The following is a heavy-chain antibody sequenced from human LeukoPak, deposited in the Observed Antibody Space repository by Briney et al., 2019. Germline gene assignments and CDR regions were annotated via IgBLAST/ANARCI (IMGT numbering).Heavy chain of an antibody. J-gene: IGHJ3*02. CDR2: ILYDGSKK. CDR1: GFTFTNYG. Sequence: PGGSLRLSCVASGFTFTNYGMHWVRQAPGKGLEWVAAILYDGSKKYYADSVKGRFSIYRDNSSYTLYLQMNSLRAEDTAVYYCANFEGSSQAFHIWGQGTLVTVSS. V-gene: IGHV3-30*18. CDR3: ANFEGSSQAFHI. D-gene: IGHD6-13*01.